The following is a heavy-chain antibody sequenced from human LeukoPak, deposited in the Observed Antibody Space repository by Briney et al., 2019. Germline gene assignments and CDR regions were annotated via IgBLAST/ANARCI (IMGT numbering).Heavy chain of an antibody. J-gene: IGHJ4*02. CDR2: IYHSGST. CDR1: GYSISSGYY. Sequence: SETLSLTXAVSGYSISSGYYWGWIRQPPGKGLEWIGSIYHSGSTYYNPSLKSRVTISVDTSKNQFSLKLSSVTAADTAVYYCARQTWYYDILTGYYVRYFDYWGQGTLVTVSS. V-gene: IGHV4-38-2*01. CDR3: ARQTWYYDILTGYYVRYFDY. D-gene: IGHD3-9*01.